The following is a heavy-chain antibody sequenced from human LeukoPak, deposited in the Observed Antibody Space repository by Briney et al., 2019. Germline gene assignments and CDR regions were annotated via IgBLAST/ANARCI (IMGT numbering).Heavy chain of an antibody. Sequence: AGSLRLSCAASGFTVSSNYMSWVRQAPGKGLEWVSVIYSGGSTYYAGSVKGRFTISRHNSKNTLYLQMNSLRAEDTAVYYCARDYKSEVDYGGNSGMDVWGQGTTVTVSS. CDR1: GFTVSSNY. CDR3: ARDYKSEVDYGGNSGMDV. J-gene: IGHJ6*02. CDR2: IYSGGST. D-gene: IGHD4-23*01. V-gene: IGHV3-53*04.